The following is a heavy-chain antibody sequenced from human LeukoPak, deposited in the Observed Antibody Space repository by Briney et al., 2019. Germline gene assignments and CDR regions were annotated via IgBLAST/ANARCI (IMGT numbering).Heavy chain of an antibody. CDR3: ARLYYYDSSGYYYEEYYFDY. Sequence: SETLSLNCTVSGGSISSSSYYWGWIRQPPGKGLEWIGSIYYSGSTYYNPSLKSRVTISVDTSKNQFSLKLSSVTAADTAVYYCARLYYYDSSGYYYEEYYFDYWGQGTLVSVSS. CDR1: GGSISSSSYY. CDR2: IYYSGST. V-gene: IGHV4-39*01. J-gene: IGHJ4*02. D-gene: IGHD3-22*01.